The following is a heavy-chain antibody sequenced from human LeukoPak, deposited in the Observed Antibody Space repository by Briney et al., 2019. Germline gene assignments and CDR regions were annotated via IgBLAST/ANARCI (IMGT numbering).Heavy chain of an antibody. J-gene: IGHJ4*02. CDR2: ISGSGGST. CDR1: GFTFSSYA. V-gene: IGHV3-23*01. D-gene: IGHD3-3*01. CDR3: AKSYYDFWSGYLPFDY. Sequence: GGSLRLSCAASGFTFSSYAMSWVRQAPGKGLEWVSAISGSGGSTYYADSVKVRFTISRDNSKNTLYLQMNSLRAEDTAVYYCAKSYYDFWSGYLPFDYWGQGTLVTVSS.